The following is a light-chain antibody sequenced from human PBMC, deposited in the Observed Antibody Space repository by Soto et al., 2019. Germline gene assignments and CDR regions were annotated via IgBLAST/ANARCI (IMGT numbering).Light chain of an antibody. CDR2: GAS. CDR1: QSVSSD. Sequence: ERVMTQSPATLSVSPGERATLSCRASQSVSSDLAWYQQKPGQAPRLLIYGASTRATGIPARFSGSGSGTEFTLTISSLQSEDFAVYYCQQYNNWPRIFGQGTKLEIK. V-gene: IGKV3-15*01. J-gene: IGKJ2*01. CDR3: QQYNNWPRI.